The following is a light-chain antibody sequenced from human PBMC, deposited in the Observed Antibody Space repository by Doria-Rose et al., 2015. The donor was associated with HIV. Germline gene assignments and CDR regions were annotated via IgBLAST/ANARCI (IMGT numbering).Light chain of an antibody. Sequence: DIRMTQSPSSLSASVGDRVTITCRASQSTGSFLNWYQQKPEKAPKLLIYAASSLQNGVSSRFSGSGSGTDFTLTISSLQPEDFATYFCQQSYSTPLTFGGGTKVEIK. J-gene: IGKJ4*01. CDR1: QSTGSF. V-gene: IGKV1-39*01. CDR3: QQSYSTPLT. CDR2: AAS.